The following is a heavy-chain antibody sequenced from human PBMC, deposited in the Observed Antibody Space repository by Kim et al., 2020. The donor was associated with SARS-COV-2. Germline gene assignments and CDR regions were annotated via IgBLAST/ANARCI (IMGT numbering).Heavy chain of an antibody. CDR1: GYTFTSYY. V-gene: IGHV1-46*01. D-gene: IGHD2-2*01. Sequence: ASVKVSCKASGYTFTSYYMHWVRQAPGQGLEWMGIINPSGGSTSYAQKFQGRVTMTRDTSTSTVYMELSSLRSEDTAVYYCARDKALFVLVPAGGMDVWGQGTTVTVSS. CDR3: ARDKALFVLVPAGGMDV. CDR2: INPSGGST. J-gene: IGHJ6*02.